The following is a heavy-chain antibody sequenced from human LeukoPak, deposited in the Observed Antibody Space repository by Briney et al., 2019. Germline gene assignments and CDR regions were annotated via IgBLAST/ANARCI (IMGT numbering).Heavy chain of an antibody. Sequence: GGSLRLSCAASGFTFSSCSMNWVRQAPGKGLEWVSYISSSSSTIYYADSVKGRFTISRDNAKNSLYLQMNSLRAEDTAVYYCARDLGYYGSGSYYPEYFDYWGQGTLVSVSS. D-gene: IGHD3-10*01. V-gene: IGHV3-48*04. CDR1: GFTFSSCS. J-gene: IGHJ4*02. CDR3: ARDLGYYGSGSYYPEYFDY. CDR2: ISSSSSTI.